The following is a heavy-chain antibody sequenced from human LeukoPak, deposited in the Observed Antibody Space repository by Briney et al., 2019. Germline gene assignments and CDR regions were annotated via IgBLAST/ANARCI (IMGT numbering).Heavy chain of an antibody. CDR3: AKMDVVVPAAAFDY. J-gene: IGHJ4*02. D-gene: IGHD2-2*01. Sequence: TGGSLRLSCAASGFTFSSYWMSWVRRAPGKGLEWVANIKQDGSEKYYVDSVKGRFTISRDNAKNTLYLQMNSLRAEDTAVYYCAKMDVVVPAAAFDYWGQGTLVTVSS. CDR1: GFTFSSYW. CDR2: IKQDGSEK. V-gene: IGHV3-7*03.